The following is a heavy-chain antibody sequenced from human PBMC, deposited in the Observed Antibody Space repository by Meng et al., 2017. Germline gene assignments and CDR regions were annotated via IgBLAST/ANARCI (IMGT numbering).Heavy chain of an antibody. Sequence: GESLKISCAASGFTFSNAWMNWVRQAPGKGLEWVSYISSSGSTIYYADSVKGRFTISRDNAKNSLYLQMNSLRAEDTAVYYCIMIVVATLDYWGQGTLVTVSS. CDR2: ISSSGSTI. D-gene: IGHD3-22*01. CDR3: IMIVVATLDY. V-gene: IGHV3-48*04. CDR1: GFTFSNAW. J-gene: IGHJ4*02.